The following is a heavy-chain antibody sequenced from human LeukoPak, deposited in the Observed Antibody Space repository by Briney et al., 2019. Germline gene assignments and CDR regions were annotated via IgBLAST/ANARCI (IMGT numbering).Heavy chain of an antibody. CDR2: IYSGGST. V-gene: IGHV3-66*01. Sequence: PGGSPRLSCAASGFTFDDYAMHWVRQAPGKGLEWVSVIYSGGSTYYADSVKGRFTISRDNSKNTLYLQMNSLRAEDTAVYYCARGDVWGKGTTVTISS. CDR3: ARGDV. J-gene: IGHJ6*04. CDR1: GFTFDDYA.